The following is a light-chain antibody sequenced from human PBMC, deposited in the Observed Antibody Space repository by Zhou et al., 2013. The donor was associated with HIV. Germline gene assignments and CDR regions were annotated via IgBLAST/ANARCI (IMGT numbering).Light chain of an antibody. J-gene: IGKJ1*01. CDR3: QQYVTSPET. V-gene: IGKV3-20*01. CDR1: QSVKNN. CDR2: GAS. Sequence: EIVLTQSPGTLSVSAGERATLSCRASQSVKNNLAWYQQKPGQAPRLLVYGASIRATGIPDRFSGSGSGTDFTLTISGLEPEDVAMYYCQQYVTSPETFGQGTKVEIK.